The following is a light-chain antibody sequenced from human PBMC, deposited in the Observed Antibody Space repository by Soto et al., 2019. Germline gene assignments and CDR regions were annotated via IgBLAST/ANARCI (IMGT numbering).Light chain of an antibody. J-gene: IGLJ1*01. CDR1: SSVVGTYDF. CDR2: DVS. Sequence: QSVLTKPRSVSGSPGQSVAISCTGTSSVVGTYDFVSWYQQHPGKAPRLMIFDVSERPSGVPDRYSGSKSGNTASLTISGLQAEDEADYNCCLYAVTFYVFGSGTKVTVL. V-gene: IGLV2-11*01. CDR3: CLYAVTFYV.